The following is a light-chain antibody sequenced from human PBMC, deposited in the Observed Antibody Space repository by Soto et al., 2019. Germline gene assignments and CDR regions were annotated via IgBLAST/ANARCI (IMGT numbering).Light chain of an antibody. CDR2: DVT. CDR1: GSDFGGYNY. CDR3: SSYTSSSRV. Sequence: QSVLTQPASVSGSPGQSITISCTGTGSDFGGYNYVSWYQQHPGKAPKLMIYDVTNRPSGVSNRFSGSKSGNTASLTISGLQAEDEADYYCSSYTSSSRVFGTGTKAPS. V-gene: IGLV2-14*03. J-gene: IGLJ1*01.